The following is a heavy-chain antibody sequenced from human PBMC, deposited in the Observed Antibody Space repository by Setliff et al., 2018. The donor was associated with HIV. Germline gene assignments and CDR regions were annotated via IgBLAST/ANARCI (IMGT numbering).Heavy chain of an antibody. CDR1: GGSISSYY. CDR2: IYTSGST. CDR3: ARAVVVPATMWEGYYYYYMDV. D-gene: IGHD2-2*01. J-gene: IGHJ6*03. Sequence: SETLSLTCTVSGGSISSYYWSWIRQPPGKGLEWIGYIYTSGSTNYTPSHKSRITISVDTSKNQFSLKLSFGTAADTAVYYCARAVVVPATMWEGYYYYYMDVWGKGTTVTVSS. V-gene: IGHV4-4*08.